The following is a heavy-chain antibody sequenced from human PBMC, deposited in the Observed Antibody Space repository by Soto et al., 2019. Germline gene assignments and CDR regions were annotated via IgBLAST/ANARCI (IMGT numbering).Heavy chain of an antibody. CDR2: IYYSGST. J-gene: IGHJ4*02. Sequence: RSETLSLTCTVSGGSISSSSYYWGWIRQPPGKGLEWIGSIYYSGSTYYNPSLKSRVTISVDTSKNLFSLKLSSVTAADTAVYYCATIKWQLALFDYWGQGTLVTVSS. CDR1: GGSISSSSYY. V-gene: IGHV4-39*01. CDR3: ATIKWQLALFDY. D-gene: IGHD6-13*01.